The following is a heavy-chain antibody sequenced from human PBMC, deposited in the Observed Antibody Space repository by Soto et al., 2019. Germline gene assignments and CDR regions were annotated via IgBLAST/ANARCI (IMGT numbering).Heavy chain of an antibody. CDR1: GFTFSSYG. J-gene: IGHJ4*02. CDR3: AKDTYYYDSSGYSPDY. CDR2: ISYDGSNK. D-gene: IGHD3-22*01. V-gene: IGHV3-30*18. Sequence: QVQLVESGGGVVQPGRSLRLSCAASGFTFSSYGMHWVRQAPGKGLEWVAVISYDGSNKYYADSVKGRFTISRDNYKNTLYLQMNSLRAEDTAVYYCAKDTYYYDSSGYSPDYWGQGTLVTVSS.